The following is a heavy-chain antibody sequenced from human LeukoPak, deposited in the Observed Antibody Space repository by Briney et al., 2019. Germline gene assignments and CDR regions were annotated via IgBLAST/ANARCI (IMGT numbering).Heavy chain of an antibody. D-gene: IGHD5-18*01. V-gene: IGHV3-73*01. Sequence: PGGSLSLSCAASGFTFSGSAMHWVRQASGKGLEWVGRIRSKANSYATAYAASVKGRFTISRDDSKNTAYLQMNSLKTEDTAVYYCTRLPLDTAIRLGHWGQGTLVTVSS. CDR2: IRSKANSYAT. CDR3: TRLPLDTAIRLGH. CDR1: GFTFSGSA. J-gene: IGHJ4*02.